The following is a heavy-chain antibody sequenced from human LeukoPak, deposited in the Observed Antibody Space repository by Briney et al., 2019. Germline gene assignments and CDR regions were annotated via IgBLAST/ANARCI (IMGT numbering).Heavy chain of an antibody. CDR1: GFTFSSYS. CDR3: STAVGGTTSGLHY. CDR2: ISSSSGYI. J-gene: IGHJ4*02. D-gene: IGHD1-26*01. V-gene: IGHV3-21*04. Sequence: KPGGSLRLSCAASGFTFSSYSMNWVRQAPGKGLEWVSSISSSSGYIYYADSVKGRFTISRDNAKNSLYLQMNSLKTEDTAVYYCSTAVGGTTSGLHYWGQGTLVTVSS.